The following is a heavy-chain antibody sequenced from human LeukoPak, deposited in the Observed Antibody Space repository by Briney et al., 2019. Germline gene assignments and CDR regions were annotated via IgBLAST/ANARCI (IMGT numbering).Heavy chain of an antibody. J-gene: IGHJ4*02. CDR3: ARVTYYYDENFDY. CDR1: GGSISSGDYY. Sequence: PLQTLSLTCTVSGGSISSGDYYWSWIRQPPGKGLEWIGYIYYSGSTYYNPSLKSRVTISVDTSKNQFSLKLSSVTAADTAVYYCARVTYYYDENFDYWGQGTLVTVSS. V-gene: IGHV4-30-4*08. CDR2: IYYSGST. D-gene: IGHD3-22*01.